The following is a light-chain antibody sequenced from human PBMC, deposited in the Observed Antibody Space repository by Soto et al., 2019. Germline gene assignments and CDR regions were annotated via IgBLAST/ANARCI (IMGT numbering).Light chain of an antibody. V-gene: IGKV1-5*03. CDR1: QSFSSW. CDR2: KTS. CDR3: QQYSSPPWT. Sequence: DIQMTQSPSTLSASIGDRVTITCRASQSFSSWLAWYQQKPGKAPKLLIYKTSSLESGVPSRFSGSASGTDFTLTISSLQPDDFATDYCQQYSSPPWTFGQGTEVEIK. J-gene: IGKJ1*01.